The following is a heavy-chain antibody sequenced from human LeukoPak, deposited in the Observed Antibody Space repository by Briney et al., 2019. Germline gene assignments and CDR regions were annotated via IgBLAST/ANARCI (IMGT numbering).Heavy chain of an antibody. Sequence: GASVKVSCKASDYTLTSYGISWVRQAPGQGLEWMGWISAYNGNTNYAQKLQGRVTMTTDTSTSTAYMELRSLRSDDTAVYYCASTKRGYRVDVWGQGTTVTVSS. CDR1: DYTLTSYG. V-gene: IGHV1-18*01. CDR3: ASTKRGYRVDV. D-gene: IGHD3-22*01. J-gene: IGHJ6*02. CDR2: ISAYNGNT.